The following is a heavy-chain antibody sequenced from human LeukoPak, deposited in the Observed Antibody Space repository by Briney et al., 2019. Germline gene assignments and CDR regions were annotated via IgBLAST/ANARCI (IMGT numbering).Heavy chain of an antibody. V-gene: IGHV3-48*01. Sequence: GGSLRLSCAASGFTFSSYSMNWVRQAPGKGLEWVSYISSSSSTIYYADSVKGRFTISRDNAKNSLYLQMNSLRAEDTAVYYCARDHYDILTGYYTLDYYYGMDVWGQGTTVTVSS. CDR2: ISSSSSTI. CDR1: GFTFSSYS. J-gene: IGHJ6*02. D-gene: IGHD3-9*01. CDR3: ARDHYDILTGYYTLDYYYGMDV.